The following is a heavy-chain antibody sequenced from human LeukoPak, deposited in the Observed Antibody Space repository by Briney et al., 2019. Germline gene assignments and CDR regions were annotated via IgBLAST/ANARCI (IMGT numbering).Heavy chain of an antibody. J-gene: IGHJ5*02. CDR2: VFHTGDS. Sequence: PSETLSLTCAVSGDSVSFSYWSWIRQPPGKGLEWIGYVFHTGDSNCNTSLKRRVTMSLDTSKNQLSLRLTSVTAADTAVYYCARHPFATPFDRWGRGTLVTVSS. V-gene: IGHV4-59*08. CDR1: GDSVSFSY. D-gene: IGHD2-15*01. CDR3: ARHPFATPFDR.